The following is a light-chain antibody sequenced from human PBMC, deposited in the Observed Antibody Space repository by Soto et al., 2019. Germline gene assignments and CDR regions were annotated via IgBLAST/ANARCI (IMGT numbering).Light chain of an antibody. CDR3: QHCNSYSEA. V-gene: IGKV1-9*01. J-gene: IGKJ1*01. CDR2: AAS. Sequence: DIQLTQAPSFLSASAGDRVSITCRASQAISSYLAWYQQKPGRAPKLLIYAASTLQSGVPSRFSGSGSGTEFTLTISSLQPDDFATYYCQHCNSYSEAFGQGTKVDIK. CDR1: QAISSY.